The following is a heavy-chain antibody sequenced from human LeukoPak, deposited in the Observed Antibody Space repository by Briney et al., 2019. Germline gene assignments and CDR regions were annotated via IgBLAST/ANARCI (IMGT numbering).Heavy chain of an antibody. Sequence: PSETLSLTCTVSGDSISTYYWSWIRQAAGEGLEWIGRIYTSGSTNYNPSPKSRVTMSIDTSKNQFSLNLSSVTAADTAVYYCARVRTRASDFDCWGQGILVTVSS. CDR3: ARVRTRASDFDC. CDR1: GDSISTYY. J-gene: IGHJ4*02. CDR2: IYTSGST. D-gene: IGHD1-1*01. V-gene: IGHV4-4*07.